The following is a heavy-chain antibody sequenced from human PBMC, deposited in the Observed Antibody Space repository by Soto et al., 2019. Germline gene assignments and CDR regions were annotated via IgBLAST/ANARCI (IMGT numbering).Heavy chain of an antibody. CDR1: GDTFTSYY. V-gene: IGHV1-46*01. J-gene: IGHJ3*02. D-gene: IGHD3-3*01. CDR2: INPSGGST. Sequence: ASVKVSCKASGDTFTSYYMHWVRQAPGQGLEWMGIINPSGGSTSYAQKFQGRVTMTRDTSTSTVYMELSSLRSEDTAVYYCARTPPSDYDFWSGYFNDAFDIWGQGTMVTVSS. CDR3: ARTPPSDYDFWSGYFNDAFDI.